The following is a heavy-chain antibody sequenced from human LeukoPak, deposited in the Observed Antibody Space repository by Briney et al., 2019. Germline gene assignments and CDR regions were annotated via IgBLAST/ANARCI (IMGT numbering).Heavy chain of an antibody. V-gene: IGHV3-23*01. J-gene: IGHJ4*02. CDR1: GFIFHTYA. Sequence: GGSLRLPCAASGFIFHTYAMSWVRQPPGKGLEWVSTITASGNYTAYADSVKGRFTISRDSSKNTVYLQMNSLRAEDTAVYYCARRTGALCTKSICRFDSWGQGTLVAVSS. CDR2: ITASGNYT. D-gene: IGHD2-8*01. CDR3: ARRTGALCTKSICRFDS.